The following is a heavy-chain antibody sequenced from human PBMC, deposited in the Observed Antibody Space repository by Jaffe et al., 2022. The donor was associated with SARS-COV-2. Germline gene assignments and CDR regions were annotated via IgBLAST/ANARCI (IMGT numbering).Heavy chain of an antibody. CDR2: INHSGST. J-gene: IGHJ5*02. D-gene: IGHD3-10*01. V-gene: IGHV4-34*01. Sequence: QVQLQQWGAGLLKPSETLSLTCAVYGGSFSGYYWSWIRQPPGKGLEWIGEINHSGSTNYNPSLKSRVTISVDTSKNQFSLKLSSVTAADTAVYYCARRRLWFGELSWFDPWGQGTLVTVSS. CDR1: GGSFSGYY. CDR3: ARRRLWFGELSWFDP.